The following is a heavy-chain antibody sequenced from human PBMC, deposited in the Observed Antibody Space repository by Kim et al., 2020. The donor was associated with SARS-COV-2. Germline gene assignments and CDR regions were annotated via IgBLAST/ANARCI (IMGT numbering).Heavy chain of an antibody. D-gene: IGHD2-2*01. J-gene: IGHJ6*01. Sequence: GGSLRLSCAGSEFTFSSYSMNWVRQAPGKGLEWVSSISSRSSYIYYADSVKGRFTISRDNAKNSLFLQMNSLRAEDTAVYYCARDPTAMPKTNFYYGMDV. V-gene: IGHV3-21*01. CDR2: ISSRSSYI. CDR3: ARDPTAMPKTNFYYGMDV. CDR1: EFTFSSYS.